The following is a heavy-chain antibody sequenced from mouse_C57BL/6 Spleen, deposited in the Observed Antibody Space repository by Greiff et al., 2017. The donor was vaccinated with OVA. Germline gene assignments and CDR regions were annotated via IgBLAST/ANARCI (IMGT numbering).Heavy chain of an antibody. CDR2: IHPSDSDT. CDR3: AIGDDGYYGYAMDY. CDR1: GYTFTSYW. D-gene: IGHD2-3*01. V-gene: IGHV1-74*01. Sequence: VQLQQPGAELVKPGASVKVSCKASGYTFTSYWMHWVKQRPGQGLEWIGRIHPSDSDTNYNQKFKGKATLTVDNSSSTAYMQLSSLTSEDSAVYYCAIGDDGYYGYAMDYWGQGTSVTVSS. J-gene: IGHJ4*01.